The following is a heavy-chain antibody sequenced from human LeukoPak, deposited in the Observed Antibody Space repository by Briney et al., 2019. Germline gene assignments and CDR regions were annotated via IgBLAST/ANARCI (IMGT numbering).Heavy chain of an antibody. Sequence: SGGSLRLSCAASGFTFSSYWMNWVRQAPGKGLEWVAFIRYDGSNKYYADSVKGRFTISRDSAKNSLYLQMNSLRPEDTALYYCAKVAAYSSGWYDSWGQGTLVTVSS. J-gene: IGHJ5*01. CDR3: AKVAAYSSGWYDS. CDR1: GFTFSSYW. V-gene: IGHV3-30*02. CDR2: IRYDGSNK. D-gene: IGHD6-19*01.